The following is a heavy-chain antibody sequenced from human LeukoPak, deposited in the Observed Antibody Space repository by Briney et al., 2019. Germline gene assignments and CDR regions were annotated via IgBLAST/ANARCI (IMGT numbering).Heavy chain of an antibody. J-gene: IGHJ3*02. Sequence: VKVSCKVSGYTLTELSMHWVRQAPGKGLEWMGGFDPEDGETIYAQKLQGRVTMTTDTSTSTAYMELRSLKSDDTAVYYCASLKNYYDSSGYLVTDAFDIWGQGTMVTVSS. CDR2: FDPEDGET. CDR3: ASLKNYYDSSGYLVTDAFDI. V-gene: IGHV1-24*01. D-gene: IGHD3-22*01. CDR1: GYTLTELS.